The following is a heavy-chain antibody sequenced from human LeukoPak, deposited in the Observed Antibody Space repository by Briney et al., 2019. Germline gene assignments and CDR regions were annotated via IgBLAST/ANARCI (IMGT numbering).Heavy chain of an antibody. J-gene: IGHJ6*03. D-gene: IGHD2-2*01. CDR3: AKEGKRDIVVVDYMDV. CDR2: ISGSGGST. Sequence: GGSLILSCAASGFTFSSYAMSWVRQFPGKGLEWVSSISGSGGSTYYADSVKGRFTISRDNSKNTLYLQMISLRAEDTAVYYCAKEGKRDIVVVDYMDVWGKGTTVTVSS. CDR1: GFTFSSYA. V-gene: IGHV3-23*01.